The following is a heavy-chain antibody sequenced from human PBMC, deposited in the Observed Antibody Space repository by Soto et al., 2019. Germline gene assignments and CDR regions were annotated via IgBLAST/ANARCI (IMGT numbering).Heavy chain of an antibody. CDR1: GFTFRTYW. J-gene: IGHJ6*02. CDR2: INLDGREK. CDR3: ARDGSTSWYSYDYHGMDV. D-gene: IGHD5-18*01. Sequence: EVQLVESGGGLVQPGGSLRLSCAASGFTFRTYWLSWVRQVPGKGLEWVANINLDGREKNYVDSVKGRVTISRDHARNSLYLQMSSLRAEDTALYYCARDGSTSWYSYDYHGMDVWGQGTTVTVSS. V-gene: IGHV3-7*05.